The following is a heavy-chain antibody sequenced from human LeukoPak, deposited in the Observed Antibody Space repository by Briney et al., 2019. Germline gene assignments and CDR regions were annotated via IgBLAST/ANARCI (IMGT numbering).Heavy chain of an antibody. CDR1: GFTFSSYA. V-gene: IGHV3-23*01. CDR2: ISGSGGST. Sequence: GGSLRLSCAASGFTFSSYAMSWVRQAPGKGLEWVSAISGSGGSTYYADSVRGRFTISRDNSKNTLYLQMNSLRAEGTAVYYCAKDRNYYYYGMDVWGQGTTATVSS. D-gene: IGHD1-14*01. CDR3: AKDRNYYYYGMDV. J-gene: IGHJ6*02.